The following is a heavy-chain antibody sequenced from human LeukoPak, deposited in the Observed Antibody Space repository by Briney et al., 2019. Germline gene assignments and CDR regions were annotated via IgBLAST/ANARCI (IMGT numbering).Heavy chain of an antibody. D-gene: IGHD3-22*01. V-gene: IGHV4-38-2*02. Sequence: SQTLSLTCTVSGGSISSGFFWSWIRQPPGRGLEWIGSIYHSGSTYYNPSLKSRVTISVDTSKNQFSLKLSSVTAADTAVYYCARDVRWLPYNWFDPWGQGTLVTVSS. J-gene: IGHJ5*02. CDR1: GGSISSGFF. CDR3: ARDVRWLPYNWFDP. CDR2: IYHSGST.